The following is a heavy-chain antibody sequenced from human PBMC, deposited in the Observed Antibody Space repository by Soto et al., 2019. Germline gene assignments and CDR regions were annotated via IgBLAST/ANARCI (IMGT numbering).Heavy chain of an antibody. V-gene: IGHV4-34*01. Sequence: SETLSLTCVVYGGSFSDYSLNWIRQPPGKGLEWIGSIYYSGSTYYNPSLKSRVTISVDTSKNQFSLKLSSVTAADTAVYYCARTTVTTFDDYFDYWGQGTQVTVSS. J-gene: IGHJ4*02. D-gene: IGHD4-17*01. CDR1: GGSFSDYS. CDR3: ARTTVTTFDDYFDY. CDR2: IYYSGST.